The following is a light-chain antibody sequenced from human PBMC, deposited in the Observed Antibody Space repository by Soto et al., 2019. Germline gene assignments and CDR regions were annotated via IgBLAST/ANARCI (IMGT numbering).Light chain of an antibody. CDR3: QQYGSSPQT. CDR1: QSVSSSY. J-gene: IGKJ3*01. CDR2: YAS. Sequence: EIVLTQSPATLSLSPGERATLSCGASQSVSSSYLAWYQQKHGLAPCLLFYYASSRAICIPYRFSGSGSGTAFILIISRLEPEDFAVYYCQQYGSSPQTFGPGTKVDIK. V-gene: IGKV3D-20*01.